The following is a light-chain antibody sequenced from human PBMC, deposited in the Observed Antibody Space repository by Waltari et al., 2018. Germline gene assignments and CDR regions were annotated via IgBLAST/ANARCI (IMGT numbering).Light chain of an antibody. J-gene: IGLJ2*01. CDR2: GKD. CDR3: HSRNGRDNQVI. V-gene: IGLV3-19*01. CDR1: SLRTSY. Sequence: SYELTQDPAVSVALGQTVRITCPGDSLRTSYASWYQGKPGQAPVLVMYGKDRRPSGIPDRISGYTSGITSSLTITGARAEDEADYYCHSRNGRDNQVIFGGGTKVTVL.